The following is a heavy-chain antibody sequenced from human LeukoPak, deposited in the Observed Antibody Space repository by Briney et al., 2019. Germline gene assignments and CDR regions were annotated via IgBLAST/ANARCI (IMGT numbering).Heavy chain of an antibody. J-gene: IGHJ6*03. CDR2: IYYSGST. CDR3: ARLKVAAAGRGDYMDV. V-gene: IGHV4-59*05. D-gene: IGHD6-13*01. CDR1: GVSISSYY. Sequence: PSETLSLTCTVSGVSISSYYWSWIRQPPGKGLEWIGSIYYSGSTYYNPSLKSRVTISVDTSKNQFSLKLSSVTAADTAVYYCARLKVAAAGRGDYMDVWGKGTTVTVSS.